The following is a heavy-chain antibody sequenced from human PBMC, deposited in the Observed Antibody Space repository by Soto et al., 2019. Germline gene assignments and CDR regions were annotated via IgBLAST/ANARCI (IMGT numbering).Heavy chain of an antibody. CDR1: GFTFSSYS. CDR2: ISSSSSTI. V-gene: IGHV3-48*02. D-gene: IGHD5-12*01. Sequence: EVRLVESGGGLVQPGGSLRLSCAASGFTFSSYSMNWVRQAPGKGLEWVSYISSSSSTIYYADSVKGRFTISRDNAKNSLYLQMNSLRDEDTAVYYCARDLDKGDGYNYIGGLFDYWGQGTLVTVSS. J-gene: IGHJ4*02. CDR3: ARDLDKGDGYNYIGGLFDY.